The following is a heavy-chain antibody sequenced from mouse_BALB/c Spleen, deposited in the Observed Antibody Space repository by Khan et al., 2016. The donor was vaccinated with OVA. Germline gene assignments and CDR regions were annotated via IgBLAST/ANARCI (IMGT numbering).Heavy chain of an antibody. CDR1: GYSITSAYA. V-gene: IGHV3-2*02. CDR3: ARVYGGDFDY. Sequence: EVQLQESGPGLVKPSQSLSLTCTVTGYSITSAYAWNWIRQFPGNKLEWMGYISYSGNTNYNPSIKSRISITRDTSKNQFFLQLNSITTEDTATDYCARVYGGDFDYWGQGTTLTGSS. J-gene: IGHJ2*01. CDR2: ISYSGNT. D-gene: IGHD1-1*01.